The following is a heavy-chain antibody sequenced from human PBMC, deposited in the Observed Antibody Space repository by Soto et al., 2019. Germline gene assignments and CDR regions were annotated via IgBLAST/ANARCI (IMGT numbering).Heavy chain of an antibody. CDR2: IIPIFGTA. CDR1: GGTFSSYA. J-gene: IGHJ3*02. D-gene: IGHD3-10*01. CDR3: ARNTMVRGVIIPGAFDI. Sequence: SVKVSCKASGGTFSSYAISWVRQAPGQGLEWMGGIIPIFGTANYARKFQGRVTITADKSTSTAYMELSSLRSEDTAVYYCARNTMVRGVIIPGAFDIWGQGTMVTVSS. V-gene: IGHV1-69*06.